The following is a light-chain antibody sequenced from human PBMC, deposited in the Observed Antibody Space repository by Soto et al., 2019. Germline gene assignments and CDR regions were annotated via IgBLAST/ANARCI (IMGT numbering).Light chain of an antibody. J-gene: IGLJ1*01. CDR1: SSDVGGYNY. CDR2: AVT. V-gene: IGLV2-14*01. CDR3: SSYTSSSTL. Sequence: QSVLTQPASVSGSPGQSITISCTGTSSDVGGYNYVSWYQQHPGKAPKLMIYAVTDRPSGVSSRFSGSKSGNTASLTISGLQAEAEADYYCSSYTSSSTLFGTGTKATVL.